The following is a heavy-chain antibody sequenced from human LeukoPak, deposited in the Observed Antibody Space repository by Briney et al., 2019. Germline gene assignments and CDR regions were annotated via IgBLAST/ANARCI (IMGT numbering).Heavy chain of an antibody. CDR1: GFTFSSYG. D-gene: IGHD6-19*01. V-gene: IGHV3-30*02. CDR3: AGRRKPLSSGWYVPVDY. Sequence: PGGSLRLSCAASGFTFSSYGMHWVRQAPGKGLEWVAFIRYDGSNKYYADSVKGRFTISRDNSKNTLYLQMNSLRAEDTAVYYCAGRRKPLSSGWYVPVDYWGQGTLVTVSS. J-gene: IGHJ4*02. CDR2: IRYDGSNK.